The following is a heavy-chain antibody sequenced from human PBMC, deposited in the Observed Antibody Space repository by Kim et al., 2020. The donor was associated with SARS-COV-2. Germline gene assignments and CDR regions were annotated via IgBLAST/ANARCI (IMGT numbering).Heavy chain of an antibody. D-gene: IGHD5-12*01. Sequence: SETLSLTCTVSGVSINNYYWSWIRQPLGKGLEWIGYMFYSGSTNYNPSLKSRVTMSVDTSKNQFSLNLTSVTPADTAVYYCARGGVATIWSYWGQGTLVTVSS. V-gene: IGHV4-59*01. J-gene: IGHJ4*02. CDR3: ARGGVATIWSY. CDR2: MFYSGST. CDR1: GVSINNYY.